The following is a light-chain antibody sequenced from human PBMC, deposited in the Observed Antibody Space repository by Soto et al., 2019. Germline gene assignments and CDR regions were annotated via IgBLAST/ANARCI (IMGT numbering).Light chain of an antibody. J-gene: IGKJ4*01. CDR3: QQYNSWPLT. CDR2: GAS. Sequence: EVVMTQSPATLSVSPGERATLSCRTSQSVYNNLAWYLQKPGQAPRLLISGASTRATGIPARFSVSGSGTEFTLTINSLQSEDFAVYYWQQYNSWPLTFGGGTKVEIK. CDR1: QSVYNN. V-gene: IGKV3D-15*01.